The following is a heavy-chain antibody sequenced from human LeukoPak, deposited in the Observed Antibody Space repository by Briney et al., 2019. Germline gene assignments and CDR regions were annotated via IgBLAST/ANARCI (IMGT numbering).Heavy chain of an antibody. V-gene: IGHV1-18*04. Sequence: VASVKVSCKASGYTFTSYGISWVRQAPGQGLEWMGWISAYNGNTNYAQKLQGRVTMTTDTSTRTAYMELRSLTSDDTAVYYCASGKGYSSGWYDYFDYWGQGTLVT. CDR1: GYTFTSYG. CDR2: ISAYNGNT. CDR3: ASGKGYSSGWYDYFDY. J-gene: IGHJ4*02. D-gene: IGHD6-19*01.